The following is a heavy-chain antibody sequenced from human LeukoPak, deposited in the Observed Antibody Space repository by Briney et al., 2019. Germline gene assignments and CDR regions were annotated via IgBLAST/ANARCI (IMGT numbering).Heavy chain of an antibody. V-gene: IGHV1-2*02. J-gene: IGHJ4*02. CDR1: GYIFTGYY. Sequence: ASVKVSCKASGYIFTGYYMHWVRQAPGQGLEWMGWINPNSGDTNYAQKFQGRVTMTRDTSISTAYMELSRLRSDNTAVYYCARVRYRLAETYIDYWGQGTLVTVSS. CDR2: INPNSGDT. CDR3: ARVRYRLAETYIDY. D-gene: IGHD3-16*01.